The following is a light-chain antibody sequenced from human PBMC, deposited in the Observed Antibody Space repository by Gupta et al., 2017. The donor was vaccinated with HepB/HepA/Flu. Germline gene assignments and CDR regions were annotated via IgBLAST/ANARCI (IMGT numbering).Light chain of an antibody. Sequence: DIQMTQSPPSLSASVGDRVTITCRASQSISKFLNWYQQKPGKAPKLLIYAASSLQSGVSSRFSGSGSGTDFTLTISRLQPEDFATYYCQQTDNTPLTFGGGTKVEIK. CDR2: AAS. J-gene: IGKJ4*01. CDR3: QQTDNTPLT. V-gene: IGKV1-39*01. CDR1: QSISKF.